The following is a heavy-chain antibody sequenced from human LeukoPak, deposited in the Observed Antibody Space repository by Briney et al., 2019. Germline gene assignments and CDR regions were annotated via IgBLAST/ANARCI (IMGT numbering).Heavy chain of an antibody. J-gene: IGHJ4*02. V-gene: IGHV3-48*03. CDR1: GFTFSSYE. Sequence: GGSLRLSCAASGFTFSSYEMNWVRQAPGKGLEWVSYISSSGSTKYYADSVKVRITISRDNAKKSMYLQMNSLRAEDTAVYYCARAFGSGSYSFWGQGTLVSVSS. CDR3: ARAFGSGSYSF. D-gene: IGHD3-10*01. CDR2: ISSSGSTK.